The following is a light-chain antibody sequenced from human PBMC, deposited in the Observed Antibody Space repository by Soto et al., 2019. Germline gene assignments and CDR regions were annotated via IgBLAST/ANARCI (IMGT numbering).Light chain of an antibody. V-gene: IGLV2-14*01. CDR3: ISDTYSSSIYV. Sequence: QSVLTQPASVSGSPGQSVTISCTGTSXDVGGYNYVAWYQQHPGKAPKLMIYEVSNQPSGVSHRFSGSKSGNTASLTISGIQDDDAADYYSISDTYSSSIYVFDTGTKVLVL. CDR1: SXDVGGYNY. CDR2: EVS. J-gene: IGLJ1*01.